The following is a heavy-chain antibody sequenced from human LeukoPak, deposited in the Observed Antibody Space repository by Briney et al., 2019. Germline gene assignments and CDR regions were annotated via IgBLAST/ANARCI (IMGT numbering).Heavy chain of an antibody. CDR2: THYRSTWYN. V-gene: IGHV6-1*01. D-gene: IGHD2-2*01. CDR1: GDSVSSNSVT. J-gene: IGHJ5*02. CDR3: ARRLTQYDCFDP. Sequence: SQTLSLTCAISGDSVSSNSVTWNRIRQSPSRGLEWLGRTHYRSTWYNDYAVSVRGRITVNPDTSKNQFSLHLNSVTPEDTAVYYCARRLTQYDCFDPWGQGILVTVSS.